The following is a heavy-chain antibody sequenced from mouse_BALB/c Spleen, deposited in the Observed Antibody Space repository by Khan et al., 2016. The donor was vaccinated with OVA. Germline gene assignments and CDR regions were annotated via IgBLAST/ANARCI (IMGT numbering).Heavy chain of an antibody. D-gene: IGHD1-1*01. V-gene: IGHV1S81*02. CDR2: TIPTNGRT. Sequence: QVHLKQSGAELVKAGASLKMSCTAASYSFTTYWIHRVKPRIRRLNQWFAETIPTNGRTDYKQTFKNKATLTLDKSSSTAYMLLSGPTFEDSAVYSGARIEKIVASYFDYWGQGTTLTVSS. CDR1: SYSFTTYW. J-gene: IGHJ2*01. CDR3: ARIEKIVASYFDY.